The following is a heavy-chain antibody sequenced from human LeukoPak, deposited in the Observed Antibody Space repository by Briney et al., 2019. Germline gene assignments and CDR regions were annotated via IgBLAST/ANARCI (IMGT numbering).Heavy chain of an antibody. D-gene: IGHD6-13*01. Sequence: GGSLRLSCAASGFTFDDYAMHWVRQAPGKGLEWVSDIIWNGGRTGYADSVKGRFTISRDNSKNTLYLQMNSLRAEDTAVYYCASPGRYSSSWSPYFDYWGQGTLVTVSS. CDR1: GFTFDDYA. V-gene: IGHV3-9*01. J-gene: IGHJ4*02. CDR2: IIWNGGRT. CDR3: ASPGRYSSSWSPYFDY.